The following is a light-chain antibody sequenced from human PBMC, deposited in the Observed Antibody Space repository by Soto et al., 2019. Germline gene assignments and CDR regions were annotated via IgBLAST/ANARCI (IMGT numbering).Light chain of an antibody. Sequence: EIVLTQSPATLSLSPGERATLSCRVSQSVSSDLAWYQQKPGQAPRLLIYDASNRATGIPARFSGSGSGTDFTLTISSLVPEDFAVYYCQQRSNWPPWTFGQGTKVEIK. CDR3: QQRSNWPPWT. J-gene: IGKJ1*01. CDR2: DAS. V-gene: IGKV3-11*01. CDR1: QSVSSD.